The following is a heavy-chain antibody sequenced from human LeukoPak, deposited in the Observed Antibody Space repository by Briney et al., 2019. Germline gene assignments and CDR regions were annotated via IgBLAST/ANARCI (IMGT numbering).Heavy chain of an antibody. CDR1: GFTFSSYA. CDR2: ISYDGSNK. J-gene: IGHJ3*02. V-gene: IGHV3-30-3*01. CDR3: ARGYSSSFSVSGAFDI. Sequence: PGRSLRLSCAASGFTFSSYAMHWVRQAPGKGLEWVAVISYDGSNKYYADSVKGRFTISRDNAKNTLYLQMNSLRAEDTAVYYCARGYSSSFSVSGAFDIWGQGTMVTVSS. D-gene: IGHD6-6*01.